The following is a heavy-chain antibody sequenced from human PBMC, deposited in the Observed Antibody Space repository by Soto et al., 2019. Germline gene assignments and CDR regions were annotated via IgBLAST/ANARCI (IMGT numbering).Heavy chain of an antibody. CDR2: INHSGST. CDR1: GGSFSGYY. Sequence: PSETLSLTCTVSGGSFSGYYWSWIRQPPGKGLEWIGEINHSGSTNYNPSLKSRVTISVDTSKNQFSLKLSSVTAADTAVYYCATFPSYGSGSYDYGMDVWGQGTTVTVSS. J-gene: IGHJ6*02. D-gene: IGHD3-10*01. V-gene: IGHV4-34*01. CDR3: ATFPSYGSGSYDYGMDV.